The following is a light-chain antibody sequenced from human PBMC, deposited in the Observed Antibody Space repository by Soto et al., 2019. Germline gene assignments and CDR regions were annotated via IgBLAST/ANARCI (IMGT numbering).Light chain of an antibody. CDR2: DAS. CDR3: QQLNSYPRT. V-gene: IGKV1-5*01. Sequence: IQMTQSPSTLAASVGDRVTITCRASHNIERWMAWYQQKPGKAPSLLIFDASTLHSGVPSRFSGSGSGTEFTLTISSLQPEDFATYYCQQLNSYPRTFGQGTKVDIK. J-gene: IGKJ1*01. CDR1: HNIERW.